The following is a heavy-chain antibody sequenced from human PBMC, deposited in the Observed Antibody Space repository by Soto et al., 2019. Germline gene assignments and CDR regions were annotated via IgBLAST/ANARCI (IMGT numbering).Heavy chain of an antibody. CDR3: ARLRSSYAGSYYGGGFFDH. CDR2: MFFTGST. D-gene: IGHD4-4*01. J-gene: IGHJ4*02. V-gene: IGHV4-39*01. CDR1: AAAFTNTSYY. Sequence: ETLSLTCSVSAAAFTNTSYYWGWIRQPPGKGPEWIGSMFFTGSTYYNPSLKSRVTMSADTSKSQFSLKLTSVTAADTAVYFCARLRSSYAGSYYGGGFFDHWGRGAPVTVSS.